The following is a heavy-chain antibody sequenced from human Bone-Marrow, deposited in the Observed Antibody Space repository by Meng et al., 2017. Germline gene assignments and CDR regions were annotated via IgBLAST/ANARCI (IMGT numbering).Heavy chain of an antibody. CDR2: INPKSGDT. D-gene: IGHD6-13*01. Sequence: VYVVQSVVEVNKPGASVKVSCKASGYTFPDYWLHWVRRAPGQGLEWMGRINPKSGDTHYAQRFQGRVTMNGDTSISTAYMALSGLRSDDTAMYYCARDEDISAAGKLFGDYWGQGTLVTVSS. CDR1: GYTFPDYW. V-gene: IGHV1-2*06. CDR3: ARDEDISAAGKLFGDY. J-gene: IGHJ4*02.